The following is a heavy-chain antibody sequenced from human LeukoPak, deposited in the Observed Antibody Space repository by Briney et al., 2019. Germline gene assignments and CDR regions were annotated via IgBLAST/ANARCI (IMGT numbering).Heavy chain of an antibody. Sequence: GASVKVSCKASGYTFTSYGISWVRQAPGQGLEWMGWISAYNGNTNYAQKFQGRVTITADESTSTAYMELSSLRSEDTAVYYCARGIGKTFDYWGQGTLVTVSS. CDR1: GYTFTSYG. CDR2: ISAYNGNT. J-gene: IGHJ4*02. CDR3: ARGIGKTFDY. V-gene: IGHV1-18*01.